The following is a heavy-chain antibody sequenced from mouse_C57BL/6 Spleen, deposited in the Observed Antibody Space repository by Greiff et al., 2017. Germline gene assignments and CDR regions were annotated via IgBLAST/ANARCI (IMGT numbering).Heavy chain of an antibody. CDR2: INPGSGGT. CDR3: ARSPSPYYSAMDY. CDR1: GYAFTNYL. Sequence: QVQLKQSGAELVRPGTSVKVSCKASGYAFTNYLIEWVKQRPGQGLEWIGVINPGSGGTNYNEKFKGKATMTADKYSSTAYMQLSSLTSEDSAVYFCARSPSPYYSAMDYWGQGTSVTVSS. J-gene: IGHJ4*01. V-gene: IGHV1-54*01.